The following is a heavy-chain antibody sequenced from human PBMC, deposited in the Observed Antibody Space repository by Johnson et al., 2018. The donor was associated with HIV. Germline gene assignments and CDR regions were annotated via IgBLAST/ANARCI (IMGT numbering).Heavy chain of an antibody. CDR1: GFTLSSYE. J-gene: IGHJ3*01. D-gene: IGHD3-16*01. CDR2: ITSSGNII. Sequence: VQLVESGGGLVQPGGSLRLSCAASGFTLSSYEMDWVRQAPGKGLEWVSYITSSGNIIYYADSVRGRFIISRDNAKNSLYLQMNSLRTEDTAVYYCARALITFTVLAAFDVWGHGTMVTVSS. CDR3: ARALITFTVLAAFDV. V-gene: IGHV3-48*03.